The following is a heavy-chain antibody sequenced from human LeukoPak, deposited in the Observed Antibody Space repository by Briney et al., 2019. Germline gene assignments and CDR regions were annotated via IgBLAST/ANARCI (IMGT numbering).Heavy chain of an antibody. J-gene: IGHJ5*02. CDR3: ARSDPPGYSSGWYLRFDP. D-gene: IGHD6-19*01. CDR1: GYTFTSYG. V-gene: IGHV1-69*13. CDR2: IIPIFGTA. Sequence: SVKVSCKASGYTFTSYGISWVRQAPGQGLEWMGGIIPIFGTANYAQKFQGRVTITADESTSTAYMELSSLRSEDTAVYYCARSDPPGYSSGWYLRFDPWGQGTLVTVSS.